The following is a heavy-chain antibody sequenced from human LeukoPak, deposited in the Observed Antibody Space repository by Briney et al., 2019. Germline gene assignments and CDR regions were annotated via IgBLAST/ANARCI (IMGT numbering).Heavy chain of an antibody. J-gene: IGHJ4*02. Sequence: ASVKVSCKASGYTFTGYYIHWVRQAPGKGLEWMGGFDPEDGETIYAQKFQGRVTMTEDTSTDTAYMELSSLRSEDTAVYYCATDLPYSSSWNFDYWGQGTLVTVSS. V-gene: IGHV1-24*01. CDR3: ATDLPYSSSWNFDY. CDR2: FDPEDGET. D-gene: IGHD6-13*01. CDR1: GYTFTGYY.